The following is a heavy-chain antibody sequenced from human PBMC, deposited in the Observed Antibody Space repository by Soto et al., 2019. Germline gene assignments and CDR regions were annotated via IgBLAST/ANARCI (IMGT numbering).Heavy chain of an antibody. J-gene: IGHJ4*02. CDR3: GKVVVAATRHPDFDS. D-gene: IGHD2-15*01. Sequence: SETLSLTCTVSGGSINSNNYYWAWIRQPPGKGLAWIASIYYDGSTYYNTSLKSRVTISRDTSKNQFSLRLTSMTAADTAVYYCGKVVVAATRHPDFDSWGQVTLVTFSS. CDR1: GGSINSNNYY. V-gene: IGHV4-39*01. CDR2: IYYDGST.